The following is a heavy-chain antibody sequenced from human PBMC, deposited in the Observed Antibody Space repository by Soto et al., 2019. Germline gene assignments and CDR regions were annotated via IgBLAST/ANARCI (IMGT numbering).Heavy chain of an antibody. CDR1: GGSISSYY. CDR2: IYTSGST. Sequence: SETLSLTCTVSGGSISSYYWTWIRQPSGKGLEWIGRIYTSGSTNYNPSLKSRVTLSVDTSKNHVFLELTSVTAADTAMYYCARYCSNLDCHYLYYFDSWGQGTQVTVSS. CDR3: ARYCSNLDCHYLYYFDS. V-gene: IGHV4-4*07. D-gene: IGHD2-2*01. J-gene: IGHJ4*02.